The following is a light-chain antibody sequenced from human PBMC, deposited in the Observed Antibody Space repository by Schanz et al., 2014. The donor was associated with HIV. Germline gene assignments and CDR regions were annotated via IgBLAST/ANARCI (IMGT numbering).Light chain of an antibody. Sequence: DIVMTQSPDSLTVSLGERATINCKSSQSVLYSSNNKNYLAWYQQKSGQPPKLLIYWASTRESGVPDRFTGSGSVTDFTLTISSPQAEDAAVYFCQQYFSIPPTFGQGTRVEI. J-gene: IGKJ1*01. V-gene: IGKV4-1*01. CDR1: QSVLYSSNNKNY. CDR2: WAS. CDR3: QQYFSIPPT.